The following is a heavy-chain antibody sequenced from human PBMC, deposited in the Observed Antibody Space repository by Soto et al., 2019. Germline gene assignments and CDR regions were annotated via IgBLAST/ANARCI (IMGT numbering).Heavy chain of an antibody. Sequence: GAAVKVSCKACGYSFANYVIYWVRQAPGQRLEWMGWINAGNGNTKYSQKFQGRVTITRDTSASTAYMELSSLRSEDTAVYYCARDGYTLLGGNVFDIWG. D-gene: IGHD5-12*01. CDR2: INAGNGNT. J-gene: IGHJ3*02. CDR1: GYSFANYV. V-gene: IGHV1-3*01. CDR3: ARDGYTLLGGNVFDI.